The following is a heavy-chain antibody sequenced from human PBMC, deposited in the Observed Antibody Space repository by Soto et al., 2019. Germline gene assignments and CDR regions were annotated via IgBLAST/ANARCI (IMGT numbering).Heavy chain of an antibody. CDR1: GFTFSSYG. CDR3: ARDNSPLCRSTSCYAFDH. J-gene: IGHJ4*02. CDR2: IWYDGSNK. Sequence: GGSLRLSCAASGFTFSSYGMHWVRQAPGKGLEWVAVIWYDGSNKYYADSVKGRFTISRDNSKNTLYLQMNSLRAEDTAVYYCARDNSPLCRSTSCYAFDHWGQGTLVTVSS. V-gene: IGHV3-33*01. D-gene: IGHD2-2*01.